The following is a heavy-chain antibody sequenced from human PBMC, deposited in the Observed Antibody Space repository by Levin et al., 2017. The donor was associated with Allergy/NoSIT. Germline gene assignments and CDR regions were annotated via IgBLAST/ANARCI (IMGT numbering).Heavy chain of an antibody. CDR3: AKGPMDT. J-gene: IGHJ5*02. CDR2: ISSVVSYK. D-gene: IGHD2-2*03. CDR1: GFPFSPFG. Sequence: GGSLRLSCATSGFPFSPFGLVWVRQAPGKGLEWVALISSVVSYKYYADSVKGRFTISRDNSTSTLYLQMSSLRPEDTGVYYCAKGPMDTWGQGTLVTVSS. V-gene: IGHV3-30*18.